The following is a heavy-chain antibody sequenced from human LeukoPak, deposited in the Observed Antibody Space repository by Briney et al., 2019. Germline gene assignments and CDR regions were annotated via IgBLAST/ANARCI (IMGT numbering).Heavy chain of an antibody. Sequence: SETLSLTCTVSGGSISSYYWSWIRQPPGKGLEWIGYIYYIGSTNYNPSLKSRVTISVDTSKNQFSLKLSSVTAADTAVYYCATSQWLGAEYFQHWGQGTLVTVSS. D-gene: IGHD6-19*01. CDR3: ATSQWLGAEYFQH. V-gene: IGHV4-59*01. CDR1: GGSISSYY. J-gene: IGHJ1*01. CDR2: IYYIGST.